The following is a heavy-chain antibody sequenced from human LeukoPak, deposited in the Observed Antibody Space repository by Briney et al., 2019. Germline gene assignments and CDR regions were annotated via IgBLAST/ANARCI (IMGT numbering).Heavy chain of an antibody. J-gene: IGHJ4*02. D-gene: IGHD6-19*01. CDR3: ARRASGWFPFDY. CDR2: INPNSGGT. Sequence: ASVKVSCKASGYTFTGYYMHWVRQAPGQGLEWMGWINPNSGGTNYAQKFQGRGTMTRDTSISTAYMELSRLRSDDTAVYYCARRASGWFPFDYWGQGTLVTVSS. CDR1: GYTFTGYY. V-gene: IGHV1-2*02.